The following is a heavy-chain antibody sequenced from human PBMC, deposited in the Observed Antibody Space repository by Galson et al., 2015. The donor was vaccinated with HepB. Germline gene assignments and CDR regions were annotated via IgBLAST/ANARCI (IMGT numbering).Heavy chain of an antibody. CDR1: GFTFSDYY. Sequence: PLRLSCAASGFTFSDYYMSWVRQAPGKGLEWISYTSNSGYTKYYAHSVKGRFTISRDNAKNSLYLQMNSLGVEDTAVYYCVREGYGDYQLDFWGQGTLVTVSS. CDR2: TSNSGYTK. V-gene: IGHV3-11*01. CDR3: VREGYGDYQLDF. D-gene: IGHD4-17*01. J-gene: IGHJ4*02.